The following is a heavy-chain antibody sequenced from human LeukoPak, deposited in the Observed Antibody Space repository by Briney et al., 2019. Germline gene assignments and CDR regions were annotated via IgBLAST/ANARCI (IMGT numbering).Heavy chain of an antibody. CDR2: IYYSGST. CDR3: ARQPPYCGGDCYSVNAFDI. V-gene: IGHV4-39*01. J-gene: IGHJ3*02. Sequence: SETLSLTCTVSGGSISSSSYYWGWIRQPPGKGLEWIGSIYYSGSTYYNPSLKSRVTISVDTSKNQFSLKLSSVTAADTAVYYCARQPPYCGGDCYSVNAFDIWGQGTMVTVSS. D-gene: IGHD2-21*01. CDR1: GGSISSSSYY.